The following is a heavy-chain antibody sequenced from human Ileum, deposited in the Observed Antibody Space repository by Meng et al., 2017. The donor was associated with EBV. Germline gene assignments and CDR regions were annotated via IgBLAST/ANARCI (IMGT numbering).Heavy chain of an antibody. CDR1: GFTFSSYW. V-gene: IGHV3-74*01. CDR3: SRDLAGSDDD. Sequence: EVQPVESGGALVQPGGSLRLSCAASGFTFSSYWMHWVRQAPGQGLVWVSRTNEDGRITNYADSVKGRFTISRDNTKNTLYLQMNSLRAEDTAVYFCSRDLAGSDDDWGQGTLVTVSS. D-gene: IGHD6-25*01. J-gene: IGHJ4*02. CDR2: TNEDGRIT.